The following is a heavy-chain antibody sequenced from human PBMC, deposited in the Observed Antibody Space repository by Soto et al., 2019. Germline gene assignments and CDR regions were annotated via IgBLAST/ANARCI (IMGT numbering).Heavy chain of an antibody. CDR2: INPNSGGT. V-gene: IGHV1-2*02. Sequence: QVQLVQSGAEVKKPGGSVKVSCKASGYTFTAYYMHWLRQAPGQGLEWMGWINPNSGGTKYAQKFQGRVTMTNDTSISTAYMELSRLGSDDTAVYYCARGDFDSSANYYAGWFDPWGQGTLVTVSS. CDR3: ARGDFDSSANYYAGWFDP. D-gene: IGHD3-22*01. J-gene: IGHJ5*02. CDR1: GYTFTAYY.